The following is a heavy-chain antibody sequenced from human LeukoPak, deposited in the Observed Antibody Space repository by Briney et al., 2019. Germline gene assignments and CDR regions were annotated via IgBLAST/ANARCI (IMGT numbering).Heavy chain of an antibody. CDR3: ARGRRLYGSGSYRRYGMDV. V-gene: IGHV4-34*01. CDR2: INHSGST. J-gene: IGHJ6*02. Sequence: SETLSLTCAVYGGSFSGYYWSWIRQPPGKGLEWIGEINHSGSTNYNPSLKSRVTISVDTSKNQFSLKLSSVTAADTAVYYCARGRRLYGSGSYRRYGMDVWGQGTTVTVSS. D-gene: IGHD3-10*01. CDR1: GGSFSGYY.